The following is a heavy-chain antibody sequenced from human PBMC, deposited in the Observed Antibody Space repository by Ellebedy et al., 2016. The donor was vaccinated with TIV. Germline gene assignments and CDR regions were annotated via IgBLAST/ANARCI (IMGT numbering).Heavy chain of an antibody. CDR2: INRDGSST. D-gene: IGHD1-26*01. Sequence: GGSLRLXCAVSGFTFSSYWMHWVRQAPGKGLVWVSRINRDGSSTSYADSVRGRFTISRDNAKNTLYLQMNSLRADDTAVYYCAREGPGVVGATVNYWGQGTLVTVSS. CDR3: AREGPGVVGATVNY. CDR1: GFTFSSYW. V-gene: IGHV3-74*01. J-gene: IGHJ4*02.